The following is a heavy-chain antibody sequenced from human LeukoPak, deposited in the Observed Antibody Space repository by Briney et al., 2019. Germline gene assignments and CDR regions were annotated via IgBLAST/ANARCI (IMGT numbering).Heavy chain of an antibody. Sequence: PGGSLRLSCTASGFTFSIYWMSWVRQAPGKGLEWGASIKEDGSEEHYVDSVKARFTISRDNARTSVHVQMNSLRAEDTAVYFCARVRPGHYFDYWGQGALVTVSS. CDR3: ARVRPGHYFDY. CDR2: IKEDGSEE. J-gene: IGHJ4*02. D-gene: IGHD6-6*01. V-gene: IGHV3-7*01. CDR1: GFTFSIYW.